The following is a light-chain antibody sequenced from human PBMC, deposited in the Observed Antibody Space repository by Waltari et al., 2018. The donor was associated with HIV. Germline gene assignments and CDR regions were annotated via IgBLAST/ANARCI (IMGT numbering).Light chain of an antibody. CDR2: EVS. V-gene: IGLV2-8*01. J-gene: IGLJ2*01. Sequence: QSALTQPPSASGSPGQSVTISCTGTSSDVGGYNYVSCYQQHPGKAPKLMIYEVSKRPSGVPDRFSGSKSGNTASLTVSGRQAEDEADYYCSSYAGSNNYVVFGGGTKLTVL. CDR1: SSDVGGYNY. CDR3: SSYAGSNNYVV.